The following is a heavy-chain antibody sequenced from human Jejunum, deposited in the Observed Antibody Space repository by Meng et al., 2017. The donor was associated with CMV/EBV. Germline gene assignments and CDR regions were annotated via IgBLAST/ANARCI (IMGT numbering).Heavy chain of an antibody. Sequence: LTFSRFWMNWVRQVPGKGLEWVASIKEDGSDKYYVDSVKGRFTISRDNTKNSLYLQMDNLRAADTAVYYCASEDCNAGICYPFDYWGQGTLVTVSS. CDR3: ASEDCNAGICYPFDY. D-gene: IGHD2-15*01. CDR2: IKEDGSDK. CDR1: LTFSRFW. V-gene: IGHV3-7*01. J-gene: IGHJ4*02.